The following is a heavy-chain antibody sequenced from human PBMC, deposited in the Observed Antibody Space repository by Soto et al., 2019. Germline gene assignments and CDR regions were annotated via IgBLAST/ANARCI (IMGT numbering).Heavy chain of an antibody. CDR1: GFILSSYA. CDR3: AKSPRGIAAAVYYYYYYMDD. V-gene: IGHV3-23*01. CDR2: ISGSGGST. Sequence: HPGGSLRLSCAASGFILSSYAVSWVRQAPGKGLEWVSAISGSGGSTYYADSVKGRFTISRDNSKNTLYLQMNSLRAEDTAVYYCAKSPRGIAAAVYYYYYYMDDWGKGTTVTVSS. J-gene: IGHJ6*03. D-gene: IGHD6-13*01.